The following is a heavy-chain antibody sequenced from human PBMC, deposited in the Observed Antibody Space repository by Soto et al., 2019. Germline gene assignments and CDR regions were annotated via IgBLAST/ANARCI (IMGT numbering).Heavy chain of an antibody. D-gene: IGHD1-1*01. V-gene: IGHV3-30*18. CDR3: AKGFGHNWAFDY. Sequence: QVHLVESGGGVVQPGRSLRLSCAASGFSFSTYGMHWVRQAPGKGLEWVAVISDDGSNKYYADSVKGRFTISRDNAKNPLYQPMNMLRAEDTAVYFCAKGFGHNWAFDYWGQGTLVTVSS. J-gene: IGHJ4*02. CDR2: ISDDGSNK. CDR1: GFSFSTYG.